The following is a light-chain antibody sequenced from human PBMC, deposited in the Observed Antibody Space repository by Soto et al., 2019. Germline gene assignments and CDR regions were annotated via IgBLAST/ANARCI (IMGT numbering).Light chain of an antibody. V-gene: IGKV1-12*01. J-gene: IGKJ4*01. CDR2: AAS. CDR1: QGISSR. CDR3: QQAGSFPLT. Sequence: DIQMTQSPSSVSASVGDRVTITCRASQGISSRLAWYQQKPGNAPNLLIYAASRLQSGVPSRFSGTGSGTDFTLTISSLQPEDFAMYYCQQAGSFPLTFGGGTKVEVK.